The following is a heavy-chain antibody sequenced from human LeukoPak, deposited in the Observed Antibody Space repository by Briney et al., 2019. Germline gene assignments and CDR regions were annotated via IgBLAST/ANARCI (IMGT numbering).Heavy chain of an antibody. CDR3: ARGTVTTEYFDY. J-gene: IGHJ4*02. Sequence: SETLSLTCTVSGASISRYYWSWIRQPPGKGLEWIGYIHYTGGTNYSPSLKSRVTMSVDTSKNQLSLKLSSVTTADRAVYYCARGTVTTEYFDYWGQGTLVTVSS. CDR1: GASISRYY. V-gene: IGHV4-59*01. D-gene: IGHD4-17*01. CDR2: IHYTGGT.